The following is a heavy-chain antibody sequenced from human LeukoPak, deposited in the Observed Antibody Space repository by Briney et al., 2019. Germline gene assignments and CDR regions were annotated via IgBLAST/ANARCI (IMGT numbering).Heavy chain of an antibody. CDR1: GFNLRDYW. CDR3: VRDPSNSGNWFDL. J-gene: IGHJ5*02. Sequence: SVRLSCAASGFNLRDYWMHWVRQAPGKGLVWVSRLGTDETYTNYADSVTGRFTISRDNAKNNLYLQMDSLRAEDTSFYYCVRDPSNSGNWFDLWGQGTPVSVSS. D-gene: IGHD4-11*01. V-gene: IGHV3-74*01. CDR2: LGTDETYT.